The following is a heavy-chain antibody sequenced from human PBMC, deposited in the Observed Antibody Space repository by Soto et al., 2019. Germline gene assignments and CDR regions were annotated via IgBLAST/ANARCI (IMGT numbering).Heavy chain of an antibody. Sequence: QVQLQQWGAGLLKPSETLSLTCAVYGESFSGYYWSWIRQPPGKGLEWIGEINHRGSTNYNPSLKSRGTISIDTSKNQFSLKLSSVTAADTAVYYCARDPKQQLVRSYYYGMDVWGQGTTVTVSS. V-gene: IGHV4-34*01. J-gene: IGHJ6*02. CDR3: ARDPKQQLVRSYYYGMDV. CDR2: INHRGST. D-gene: IGHD6-13*01. CDR1: GESFSGYY.